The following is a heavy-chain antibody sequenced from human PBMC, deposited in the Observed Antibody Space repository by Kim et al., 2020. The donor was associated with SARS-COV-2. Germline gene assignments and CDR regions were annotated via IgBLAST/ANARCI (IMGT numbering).Heavy chain of an antibody. J-gene: IGHJ1*01. Sequence: GGSLRLSFAASGITFGNQGRTWVRQAPGKGLEWVSSISGEDGKTYYADSVRGRSTISRDNSKNTVYLQLSNMRAEDTATYYCLDYHGSGSHGFYWGQGALVTVSS. CDR1: GITFGNQG. CDR2: ISGEDGKT. D-gene: IGHD3-10*01. CDR3: LDYHGSGSHGFY. V-gene: IGHV3-23*01.